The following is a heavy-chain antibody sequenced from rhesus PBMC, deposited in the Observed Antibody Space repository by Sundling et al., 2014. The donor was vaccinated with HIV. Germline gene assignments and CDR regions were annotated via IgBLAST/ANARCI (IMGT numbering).Heavy chain of an antibody. J-gene: IGHJ4*01. D-gene: IGHD3-9*01. CDR1: GFSFSTAGTG. Sequence: QVTLKESGPALVKPTQTLTLTCTFSGFSFSTAGTGVGWIRQPPGKTLEWLTYIYWDDDKRYSPSLKSRFTISKDTSKNQVVLTMTNLDPVDTATYYCARRGHEDDYAHYDYWGQGVLVTVSS. V-gene: IGHV2-174*02. CDR2: IYWDDDK. CDR3: ARRGHEDDYAHYDY.